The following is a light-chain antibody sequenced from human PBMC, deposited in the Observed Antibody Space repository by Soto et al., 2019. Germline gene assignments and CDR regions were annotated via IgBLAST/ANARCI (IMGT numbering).Light chain of an antibody. Sequence: QSALTQPRSVSGSPGQSVTISCTGTNSDVGGYNFVSWYQQLPGKAPKLMISAVSQRPSGVPDRFSGSKSGNTASLPISGLQADDEADYFCCSYTASDIGVFGGGTQLTVL. CDR2: AVS. CDR1: NSDVGGYNF. CDR3: CSYTASDIGV. V-gene: IGLV2-11*01. J-gene: IGLJ3*02.